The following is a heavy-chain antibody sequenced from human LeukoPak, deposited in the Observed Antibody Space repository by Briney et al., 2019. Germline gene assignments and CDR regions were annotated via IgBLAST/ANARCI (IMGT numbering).Heavy chain of an antibody. V-gene: IGHV4-34*01. CDR1: GGSLSGYY. Sequence: LETLSLTCAVYGGSLSGYYWSWIRQPPGKGLEWIGEINHSGSTNYNPSLKSRVTISVDTSKNQFSLKLSSVTAADTAVYYCARVSDLPYTMVRGVPPIAPFDYWGQGTLVTVSS. D-gene: IGHD3-10*01. J-gene: IGHJ4*02. CDR2: INHSGST. CDR3: ARVSDLPYTMVRGVPPIAPFDY.